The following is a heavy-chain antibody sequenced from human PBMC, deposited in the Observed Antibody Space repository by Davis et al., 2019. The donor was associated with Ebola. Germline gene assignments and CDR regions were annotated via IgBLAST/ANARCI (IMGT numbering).Heavy chain of an antibody. Sequence: AASVKVSCKASFSPFPRDGSSWVRQAPGQGLEWMGWISAYNGNTNYAQKLQGRVTMTTDTSTSTAYMELRSLRSDDTAVYYCARGGSFLAAAGTPTGPVRPFQHWGQGTLVTVSS. V-gene: IGHV1-18*04. J-gene: IGHJ1*01. CDR1: FSPFPRDG. CDR2: ISAYNGNT. D-gene: IGHD6-13*01. CDR3: ARGGSFLAAAGTPTGPVRPFQH.